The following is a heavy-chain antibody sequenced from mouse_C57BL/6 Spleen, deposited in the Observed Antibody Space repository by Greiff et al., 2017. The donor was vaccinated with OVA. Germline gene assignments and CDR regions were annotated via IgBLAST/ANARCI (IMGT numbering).Heavy chain of an antibody. CDR2: IDPSDSYT. V-gene: IGHV1-69*01. Sequence: QVQLQQSGAELVMPGASVKLSCKASGYTFTSYWMHWVKQRPGQGLEWIGEIDPSDSYTNYNQKFKGKSTLTVDKSSSTAYMQLRSLTSEDSAVYYCARYGFDYWGKGTTLTVSS. CDR1: GYTFTSYW. J-gene: IGHJ2*01. CDR3: ARYGFDY. D-gene: IGHD1-1*02.